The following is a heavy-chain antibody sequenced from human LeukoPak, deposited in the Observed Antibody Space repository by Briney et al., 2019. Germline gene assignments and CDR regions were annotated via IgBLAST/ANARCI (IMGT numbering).Heavy chain of an antibody. D-gene: IGHD1-26*01. J-gene: IGHJ4*02. V-gene: IGHV1-69*05. CDR1: GGTFSSYA. CDR2: IIPIFGTA. Sequence: SVKVSCKASGGTFSSYAISWVRQAPGQGLEWMGRIIPIFGTANYAQKFQGRVTMTRNTSISTAYMELSSLRSEDTAVYYCARWETVGAIFDYWGQGTLVTVSS. CDR3: ARWETVGAIFDY.